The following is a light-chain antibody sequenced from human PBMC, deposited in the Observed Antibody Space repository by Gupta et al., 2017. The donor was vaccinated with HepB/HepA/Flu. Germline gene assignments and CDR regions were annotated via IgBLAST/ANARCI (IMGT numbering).Light chain of an antibody. V-gene: IGLV1-44*01. CDR3: STWDDSLNSPYV. Sequence: QSVLTQPPSASGTPGQRVTISCSGHSSNIGSNAVDWYQQFPGTAPKLLIYANNQRPAGGPDRFFSARSDTSASLAISGRQSEDEADYYCSTWDDSLNSPYVFGTGTKVTVL. CDR2: ANN. J-gene: IGLJ1*01. CDR1: SSNIGSNA.